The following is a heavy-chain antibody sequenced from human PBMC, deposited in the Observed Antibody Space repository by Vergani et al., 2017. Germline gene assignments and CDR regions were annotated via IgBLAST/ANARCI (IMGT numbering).Heavy chain of an antibody. Sequence: QVQLVESGGGVVQPGGSLRLSCGASGFTFSNYGMHSVRQAPGKGLEWVTFIRYDGSSTYYADSVKCRFTISRDNSKNTLFLQMNSLRPEDTAVYYFARDTVTGSRYFDYWGQGTLVTVSS. J-gene: IGHJ4*02. V-gene: IGHV3-30*02. CDR1: GFTFSNYG. CDR3: ARDTVTGSRYFDY. CDR2: IRYDGSST. D-gene: IGHD6-19*01.